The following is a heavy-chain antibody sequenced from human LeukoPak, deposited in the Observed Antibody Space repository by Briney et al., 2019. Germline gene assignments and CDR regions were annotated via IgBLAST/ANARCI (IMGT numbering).Heavy chain of an antibody. CDR1: GGSISSGSYY. V-gene: IGHV4-61*02. CDR3: VRVDGSCSGGSCPSGNRFDP. D-gene: IGHD2-15*01. Sequence: SETLSLTCTVSGGSISSGSYYWSWIRQPAGKGLEWIGRIYTSGSTNYNPSLKSRVTISYTSKNQFSLKLNSVTAADTAVYYCVRVDGSCSGGSCPSGNRFDPWGQGTLVTVSS. J-gene: IGHJ5*02. CDR2: IYTSGST.